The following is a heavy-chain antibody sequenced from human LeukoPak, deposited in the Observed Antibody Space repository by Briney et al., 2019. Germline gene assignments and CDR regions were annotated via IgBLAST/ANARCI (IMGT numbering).Heavy chain of an antibody. Sequence: PSETLSLTCAVYGGSFSGYYWSWIRQPPGKGLEWIGEINHSGSTNYNPSLKSRVTIPVDTSKNQFSLKLSSVTAADTAVYYCAGLAAAGTRGSDYWGQGTLVTVSS. D-gene: IGHD6-13*01. CDR3: AGLAAAGTRGSDY. CDR1: GGSFSGYY. J-gene: IGHJ4*02. CDR2: INHSGST. V-gene: IGHV4-34*01.